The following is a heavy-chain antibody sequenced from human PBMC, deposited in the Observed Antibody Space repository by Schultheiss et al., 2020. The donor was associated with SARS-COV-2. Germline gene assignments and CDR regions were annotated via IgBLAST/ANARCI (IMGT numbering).Heavy chain of an antibody. CDR3: ARVRVYSSSSPFDY. D-gene: IGHD6-6*01. CDR2: INHSGST. CDR1: GGSFSGYY. V-gene: IGHV4-34*01. Sequence: SQTLSLTCAVYGGSFSGYYWSWIRQPPGKGLEWIGEINHSGSTNYNTSLKSRVTISVDTSKDQFSLKLSSVTAADTAVYYCARVRVYSSSSPFDYWGQGTLVTVSS. J-gene: IGHJ4*02.